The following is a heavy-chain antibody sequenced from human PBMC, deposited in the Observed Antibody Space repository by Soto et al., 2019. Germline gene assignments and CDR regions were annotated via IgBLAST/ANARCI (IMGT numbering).Heavy chain of an antibody. CDR2: IIPILGIA. J-gene: IGHJ6*02. D-gene: IGHD5-12*01. Sequence: SVKVSCKASGGTFSSYTISWVRQAPGQGLEWMGRIIPILGIANYAQKFQGRVTITADKSTSTAYMELSSLRSEDTAVYYCASRGRNIGATRNYYYYGMDVWGQGTTVTVSS. CDR3: ASRGRNIGATRNYYYYGMDV. CDR1: GGTFSSYT. V-gene: IGHV1-69*02.